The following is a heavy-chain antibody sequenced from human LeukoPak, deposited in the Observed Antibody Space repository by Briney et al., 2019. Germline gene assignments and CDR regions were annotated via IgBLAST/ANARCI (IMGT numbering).Heavy chain of an antibody. D-gene: IGHD2-2*01. Sequence: SETLSLTCTVSGSISSYYWSWIRQPPGKGLEWIGYIYTSGTTNYNPSLKSRVTISVDTSKNQFSLDLSSVTAADSAVYYCARQRCTSASCLTKNAFDVWGQGTMVTVSS. CDR2: IYTSGTT. J-gene: IGHJ3*01. V-gene: IGHV4-4*09. CDR3: ARQRCTSASCLTKNAFDV. CDR1: GSISSYY.